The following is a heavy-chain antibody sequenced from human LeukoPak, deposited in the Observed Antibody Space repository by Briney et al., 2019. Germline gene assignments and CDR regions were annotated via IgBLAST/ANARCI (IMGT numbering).Heavy chain of an antibody. CDR2: ISSGSSAI. J-gene: IGHJ4*02. CDR1: GFTFTTYS. CDR3: ARAPYGDNGYTAEVADY. Sequence: NPGGSLRLSCEASGFTFTTYSMTWVRQAPGKGLEWVSIISSGSSAIFSADALKGRFTISRDNSKNTLYLQMNSLRAEDTAVYYCARAPYGDNGYTAEVADYWGQGTLVTVSS. V-gene: IGHV3-21*04. D-gene: IGHD3-16*01.